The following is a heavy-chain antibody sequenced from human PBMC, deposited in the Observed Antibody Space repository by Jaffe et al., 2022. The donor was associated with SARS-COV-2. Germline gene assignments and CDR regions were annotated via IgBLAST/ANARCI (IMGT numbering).Heavy chain of an antibody. CDR1: GFTFTSAW. J-gene: IGHJ4*02. CDR2: IKSKTDGGTT. D-gene: IGHD3-16*02. V-gene: IGHV3-15*01. CDR3: TAEGRLGELSVKPSDY. Sequence: EVQLVESGGGLVKPGGSLRLSCAASGFTFTSAWMRWIRQAPGKGLEWVGRIKSKTDGGTTDYAASVKGRFTISRDDSKKTLYLQMNSLKSDDTAVYYCTAEGRLGELSVKPSDYWGQGTLVTVSS.